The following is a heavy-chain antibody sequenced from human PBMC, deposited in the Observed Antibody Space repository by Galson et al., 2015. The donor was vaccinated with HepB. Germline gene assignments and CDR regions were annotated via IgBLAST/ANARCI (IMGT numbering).Heavy chain of an antibody. Sequence: SVKVSCKASGGTFSSYTISWVRQAPGQGLEWMGRIIPILGIANYAQKFQGRVTITADKSTSTAYMELSSLRSEDTAVYYCAREGIQLPQERYYYGMDVWGQGTTVTVSS. CDR2: IIPILGIA. CDR1: GGTFSSYT. D-gene: IGHD5-18*01. V-gene: IGHV1-69*04. CDR3: AREGIQLPQERYYYGMDV. J-gene: IGHJ6*02.